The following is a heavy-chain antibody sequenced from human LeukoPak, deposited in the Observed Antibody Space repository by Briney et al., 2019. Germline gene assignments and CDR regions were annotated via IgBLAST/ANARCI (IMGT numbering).Heavy chain of an antibody. Sequence: ASVKVSCKASGYTFTGYYMHWVRQAPGQGLEWMGWINPNSGGTNYAQKFQGWVTMTRDTSISTAYMELSSLRSEDTAVYYCARSGTAYYYYYYGMDVWGQGTTVTVSS. CDR3: ARSGTAYYYYYYGMDV. D-gene: IGHD1-1*01. CDR1: GYTFTGYY. J-gene: IGHJ6*02. CDR2: INPNSGGT. V-gene: IGHV1-2*04.